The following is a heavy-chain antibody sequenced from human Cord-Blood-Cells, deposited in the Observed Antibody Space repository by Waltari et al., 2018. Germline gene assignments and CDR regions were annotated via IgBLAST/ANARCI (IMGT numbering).Heavy chain of an antibody. J-gene: IGHJ4*02. CDR3: ARAEYCSGGSCSFDY. V-gene: IGHV4-34*01. Sequence: QVQLQQWGAGLLKPSETLSLTCAVYGGSFSGYYWSWIRQPPGKGLERIGEIKHRGSTYYNPSLTSRVTLSVDTSKNQFSLKLSSVTAADTAVYYCARAEYCSGGSCSFDYWGQGTLVTVSS. D-gene: IGHD2-15*01. CDR2: IKHRGST. CDR1: GGSFSGYY.